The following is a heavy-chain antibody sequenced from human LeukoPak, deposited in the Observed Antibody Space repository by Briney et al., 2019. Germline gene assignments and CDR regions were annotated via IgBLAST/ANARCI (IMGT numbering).Heavy chain of an antibody. Sequence: SETLSLTCTVSGGSISSSSYYWGWIRQPPGTGLEWIGSIYYDGSAYYSPSLKSRVTISVDTSKNQFSLKLSSVTAADTAVYYCARHPVSSKTLDYWGQGALVTVSS. CDR3: ARHPVSSKTLDY. V-gene: IGHV4-39*01. J-gene: IGHJ4*02. D-gene: IGHD6-6*01. CDR1: GGSISSSSYY. CDR2: IYYDGSA.